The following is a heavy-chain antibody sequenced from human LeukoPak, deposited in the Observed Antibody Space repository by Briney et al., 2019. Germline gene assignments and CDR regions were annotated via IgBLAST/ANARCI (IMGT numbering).Heavy chain of an antibody. J-gene: IGHJ4*02. CDR1: GDTFTSYY. CDR2: INPSGGST. CDR3: ATLHYGGNSDY. V-gene: IGHV1-46*01. Sequence: GASVKVSCKASGDTFTSYYMHWVRQAPGQGLEWMGIINPSGGSTSYAQKFQGRVTMTRDTSTSTVYMELSSLRSEDTAVYYCATLHYGGNSDYWGQGTLVTVSS. D-gene: IGHD4-23*01.